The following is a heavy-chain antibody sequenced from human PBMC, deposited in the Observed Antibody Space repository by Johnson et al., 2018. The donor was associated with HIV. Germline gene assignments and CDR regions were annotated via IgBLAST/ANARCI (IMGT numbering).Heavy chain of an antibody. CDR2: TWFDGTNQ. CDR3: AKDERIVGAKRWADAFDI. J-gene: IGHJ3*02. Sequence: VQLVESGGGLVQPGGSLRLSCAASGFTFSSYGMHWVRQAPGKGLEWVATTWFDGTNQYYADSVKGRSTISRDNFKKTVHLQMNSLRAEDTAVYYCAKDERIVGAKRWADAFDIWGQGTMVTVSS. V-gene: IGHV3-33*06. D-gene: IGHD1-26*01. CDR1: GFTFSSYG.